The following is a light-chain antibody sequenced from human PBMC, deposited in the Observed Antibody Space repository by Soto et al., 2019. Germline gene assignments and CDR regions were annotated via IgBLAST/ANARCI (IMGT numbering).Light chain of an antibody. CDR1: QSVSSR. Sequence: EIVMTQSPATLSVYPGERVTLSCRASQSVSSRLAWYQQKPGQSPRLLIYGASTRATGIPARFSGSGSGTEFTLTISSLQSEDFGVYYCHQYNNLWTFGQGTKVDIK. CDR2: GAS. V-gene: IGKV3-15*01. J-gene: IGKJ1*01. CDR3: HQYNNLWT.